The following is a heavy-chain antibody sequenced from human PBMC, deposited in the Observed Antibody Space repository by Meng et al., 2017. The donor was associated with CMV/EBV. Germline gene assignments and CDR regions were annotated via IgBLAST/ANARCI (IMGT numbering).Heavy chain of an antibody. CDR2: INHSGST. CDR1: GGSFIGYY. CDR3: ARGGNWFDP. V-gene: IGHV4-34*01. Sequence: QLQLQQWGAGLLKPSETLSLTCAVYGGSFIGYYWCWIRQPTGKGLEGIGEINHSGSTNYNPSLKGRVTISVDTPKNQFSLKLSSVTAADTAVYYCARGGNWFDPWGQGTLVTVSS. J-gene: IGHJ5*02.